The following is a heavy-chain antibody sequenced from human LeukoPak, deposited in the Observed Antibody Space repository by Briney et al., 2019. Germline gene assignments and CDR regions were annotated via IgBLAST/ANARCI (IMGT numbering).Heavy chain of an antibody. CDR3: SRESGAFCPFGY. V-gene: IGHV4-4*02. D-gene: IGHD1-26*01. J-gene: IGHJ4*02. CDR1: GGSTSSTNC. Sequence: PSQTLSLTCAVSGGSTSSTNCWSWVRQAPPQGLDWIGVIALTGESTPNTSLTARVTMSRDESRHQLPLDLTSVTAADTAIYYCSRESGAFCPFGYWGQGTLVIV. CDR2: IALTGES.